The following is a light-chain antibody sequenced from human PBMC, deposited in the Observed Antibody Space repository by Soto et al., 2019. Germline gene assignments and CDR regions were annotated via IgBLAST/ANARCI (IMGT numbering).Light chain of an antibody. CDR3: QQYNNWPET. CDR1: QSVSSN. Sequence: TQSPPIPSVSAGERAPLSCRASQSVSSNLAWYQQKPGQAPRLLIYGASTRATGIPARFSGSGSGTEFTLTISCLQSENFTLYYCQQYNNWPETFAQRGKADI. V-gene: IGKV3-15*01. CDR2: GAS. J-gene: IGKJ1*01.